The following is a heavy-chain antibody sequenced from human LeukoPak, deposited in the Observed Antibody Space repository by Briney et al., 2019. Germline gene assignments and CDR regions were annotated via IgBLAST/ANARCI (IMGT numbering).Heavy chain of an antibody. Sequence: MSSETLSLTCTVSGGSISSYYWSWIRQPPGKGLEWIGYIYYSGSTNYNPSLKSRVTISVDTSKNQFSLKLSSVTAADTAVYYCASTITVTTDYWGQGTLVTVSS. CDR2: IYYSGST. J-gene: IGHJ4*02. D-gene: IGHD3-3*01. V-gene: IGHV4-59*01. CDR1: GGSISSYY. CDR3: ASTITVTTDY.